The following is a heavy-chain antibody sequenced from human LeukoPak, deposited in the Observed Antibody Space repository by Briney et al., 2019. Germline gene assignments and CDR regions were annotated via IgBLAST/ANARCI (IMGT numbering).Heavy chain of an antibody. CDR1: GGSISSYY. D-gene: IGHD3-22*01. CDR2: IYYSGST. V-gene: IGHV4-59*12. J-gene: IGHJ5*02. Sequence: PSETLSLTCTVSGGSISSYYWSWIRQPPGKGLEWIGYIYYSGSTNYNPSLKSRVTISVDTSKNQFSLKLSSVTAADTAVYYCASHPARVSSGDQPWGQGTLVTVSS. CDR3: ASHPARVSSGDQP.